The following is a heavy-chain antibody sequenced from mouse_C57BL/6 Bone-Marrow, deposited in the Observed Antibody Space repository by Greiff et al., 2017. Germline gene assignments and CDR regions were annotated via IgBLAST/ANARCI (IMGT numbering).Heavy chain of an antibody. CDR3: AGPHSYGSSFAY. D-gene: IGHD1-1*01. CDR1: GFTFSSYA. Sequence: EVQGVESGGDLVKPGGSLKLSCAASGFTFSSYAMSWVRQTPDKRLEWVATISSGGSYTYYPDSVKGRFTISRDNAKNTLYLQMSSLKSEDTAMYYSAGPHSYGSSFAYWGQGTLVTVSA. CDR2: ISSGGSYT. V-gene: IGHV5-6*01. J-gene: IGHJ3*01.